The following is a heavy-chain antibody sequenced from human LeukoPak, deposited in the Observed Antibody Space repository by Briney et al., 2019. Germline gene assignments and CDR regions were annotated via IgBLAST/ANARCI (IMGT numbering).Heavy chain of an antibody. Sequence: PSETLSLTCAVYGGSFSGYYWSWIRQPPGKGLEWIGEINHSGSTNYNPSLKSRVTISVDTSKNQFSLKLSSVTAADTAVYYCARHYDSWILYFDYWGQGTLVTVSS. J-gene: IGHJ4*02. CDR2: INHSGST. D-gene: IGHD3-3*01. CDR1: GGSFSGYY. CDR3: ARHYDSWILYFDY. V-gene: IGHV4-34*01.